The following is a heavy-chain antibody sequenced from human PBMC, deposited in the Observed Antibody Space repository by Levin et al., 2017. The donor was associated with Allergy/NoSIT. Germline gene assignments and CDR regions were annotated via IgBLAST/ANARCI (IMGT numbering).Heavy chain of an antibody. V-gene: IGHV3-23*01. CDR1: GFTFSSYA. CDR2: ISGSGGST. CDR3: TMTGKFDAFDI. Sequence: GESLKISCAASGFTFSSYAMSWVRQAPGKGLEWVSAISGSGGSTYYADSVKGRFTISRDNSKNTLYLQMNSLRAEDTAVYYCTMTGKFDAFDIWGQGTMVTVSS. J-gene: IGHJ3*02. D-gene: IGHD3-22*01.